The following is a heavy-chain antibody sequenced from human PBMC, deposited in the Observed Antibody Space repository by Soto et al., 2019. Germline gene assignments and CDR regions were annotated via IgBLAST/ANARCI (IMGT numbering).Heavy chain of an antibody. CDR2: ISYDGSNK. D-gene: IGHD1-1*01. CDR1: GFTFSSYG. V-gene: IGHV3-30*18. CDR3: AKVLSGAIGTVDY. J-gene: IGHJ4*02. Sequence: ESGGGVVQPGRSLRLSCAASGFTFSSYGMHWVRQAPGKGLEWVAVISYDGSNKYYADSVKGRFTISRDNSKNTLYLQMNSLRAEDTAVYYCAKVLSGAIGTVDYWGQGTLVTVSS.